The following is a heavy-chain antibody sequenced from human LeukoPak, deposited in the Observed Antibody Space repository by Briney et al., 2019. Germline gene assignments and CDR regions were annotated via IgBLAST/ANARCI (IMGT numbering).Heavy chain of an antibody. J-gene: IGHJ4*02. CDR2: IYTSGST. D-gene: IGHD3-10*01. CDR3: ARAALWFGGVIYY. CDR1: GGSISSGSYY. V-gene: IGHV4-61*02. Sequence: PSETLSLTCTVSGGSISSGSYYWSWIRQPAGKGLEWIGRIYTSGSTNYNPSLKSRVTISVDTSKNQFSLKLSSVTAADTAVYYCARAALWFGGVIYYWGQGTLVTVSS.